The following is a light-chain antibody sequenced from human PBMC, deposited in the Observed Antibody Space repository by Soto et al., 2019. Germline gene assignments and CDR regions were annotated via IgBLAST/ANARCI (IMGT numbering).Light chain of an antibody. CDR1: KSISSY. CDR2: AAS. V-gene: IGKV1-39*01. J-gene: IGKJ1*01. CDR3: QQSYSTPRT. Sequence: DIQMTQSASSLSASVGDRVTITFRASKSISSYLNWYQQKPGKAPKLLIYAASSLQSGVPSRFSGSGSGTDFTLTISSLQPEDFATYYCQQSYSTPRTFGQGTKVDIK.